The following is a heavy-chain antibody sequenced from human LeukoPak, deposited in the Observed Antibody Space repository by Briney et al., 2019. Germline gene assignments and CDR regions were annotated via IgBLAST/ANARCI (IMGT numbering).Heavy chain of an antibody. J-gene: IGHJ3*02. CDR1: GFIFREYA. CDR3: ARDPNGDYIGAFDN. CDR2: ITASDYTT. D-gene: IGHD4-17*01. Sequence: PGGSLRLSCAASGFIFREYAMTWVRQAPGKGLEWVSSITASDYTTYAGSVKGRFTISRDNSKNTLYLQMDSLRGDDTALYHCARDPNGDYIGAFDNWGQGTMVDVSS. V-gene: IGHV3-23*01.